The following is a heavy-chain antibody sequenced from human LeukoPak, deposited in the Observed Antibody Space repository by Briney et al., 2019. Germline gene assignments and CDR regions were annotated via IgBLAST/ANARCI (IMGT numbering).Heavy chain of an antibody. CDR2: IWYDGSNK. CDR3: ARGSGSYYAFVDY. Sequence: PGGSLRLSCAASGFTFSSYGMHWVRQAPGKGLEWVAVIWYDGSNKYYADSVKGRFTISRDNSKNTLYLQMNSLRAEDTAVYYCARGSGSYYAFVDYWGQGTLVTVPS. CDR1: GFTFSSYG. V-gene: IGHV3-33*01. D-gene: IGHD1-26*01. J-gene: IGHJ4*02.